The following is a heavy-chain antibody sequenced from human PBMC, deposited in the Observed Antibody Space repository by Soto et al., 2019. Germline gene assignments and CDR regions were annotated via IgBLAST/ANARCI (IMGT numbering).Heavy chain of an antibody. J-gene: IGHJ6*02. CDR1: GFTFTSSA. Sequence: SVKVSCKASGFTFTSSAVQWVRQARGQRLEWIGWIVVGSGNTNYAQKFQERVTITRDMSTSTAYMELSSLRSEDTAVYYCAANPYGDSGYDLSLSYYYYGMDVWGQGTTVTVSS. V-gene: IGHV1-58*01. D-gene: IGHD5-12*01. CDR3: AANPYGDSGYDLSLSYYYYGMDV. CDR2: IVVGSGNT.